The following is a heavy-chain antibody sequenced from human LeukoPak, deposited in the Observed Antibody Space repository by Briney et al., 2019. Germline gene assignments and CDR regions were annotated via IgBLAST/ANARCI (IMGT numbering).Heavy chain of an antibody. CDR2: MNPNSGNT. V-gene: IGHV1-8*03. CDR1: GYTFTSYD. Sequence: ASVKVSCKASGYTFTSYDINWVRQATGQGLEWMGWMNPNSGNTGYAQKFQGRVTITRNTSISTAYMELSSLRSADTAVYYCARAVTYYDFWSGYYTNYYYYYMDVWGKGTTVTVSS. J-gene: IGHJ6*03. CDR3: ARAVTYYDFWSGYYTNYYYYYMDV. D-gene: IGHD3-3*01.